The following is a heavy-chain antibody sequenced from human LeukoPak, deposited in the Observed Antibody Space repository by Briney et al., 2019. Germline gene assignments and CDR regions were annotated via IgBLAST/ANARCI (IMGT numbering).Heavy chain of an antibody. CDR2: IKQDGSEK. V-gene: IGHV3-7*03. J-gene: IGHJ6*02. CDR1: GFTFSSYW. D-gene: IGHD3-22*01. CDR3: ARNYDSSGFYYSYYHGMDV. Sequence: GGSLRLSCAASGFTFSSYWMSWVRQAPGKGLEWVANIKQDGSEKYYVDSVKGQFTISRDNAKNSLYLQMNSLRAEDTAVYHCARNYDSSGFYYSYYHGMDVWGQGTTVTVSS.